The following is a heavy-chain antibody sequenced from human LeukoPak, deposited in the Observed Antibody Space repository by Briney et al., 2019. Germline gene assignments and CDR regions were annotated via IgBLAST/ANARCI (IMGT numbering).Heavy chain of an antibody. CDR3: SRDPGYSYAFDY. CDR1: GFTFSSYS. V-gene: IGHV3-48*01. D-gene: IGHD5-18*01. J-gene: IGHJ4*02. CDR2: ISSSSSTI. Sequence: GGTLRLSCAVSGFTFSSYSMNWVRQAPGKGLEWVSYISSSSSTIYYADSVKGRFTISRDNAKNSLYLQMNSLRAEDTAVYYCSRDPGYSYAFDYWGQGTLVTVCS.